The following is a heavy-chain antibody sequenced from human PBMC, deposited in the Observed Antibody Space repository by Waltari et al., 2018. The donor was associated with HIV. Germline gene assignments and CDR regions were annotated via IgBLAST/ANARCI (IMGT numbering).Heavy chain of an antibody. CDR3: VHSLNRFWDGAFL. V-gene: IGHV2-5*04. CDR2: IYWNGDT. J-gene: IGHJ4*02. Sequence: QMTLKESGPTMVKFTETLTLTCTLSGFSLDLFGEGVGWVRQPPEKALEWLGLIYWNGDTRYNPTLRTKFSITTDFSKTHVVLVVTDVDPEDTGTYYCVHSLNRFWDGAFLWGRGTLVTVS. CDR1: GFSLDLFGEG. D-gene: IGHD3-3*01.